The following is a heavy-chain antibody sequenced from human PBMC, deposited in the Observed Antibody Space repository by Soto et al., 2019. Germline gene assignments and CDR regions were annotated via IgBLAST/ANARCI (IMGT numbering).Heavy chain of an antibody. V-gene: IGHV1-69*01. CDR3: ARGVTANYMGGEAFAI. D-gene: IGHD4-4*01. CDR1: GGSFSSYM. Sequence: QVLLVQSGAEVKKPGSSVKVSCQAAGGSFSSYMVSWVRQAPGQGLDYMGGIMPVFGTPTYTEKFQGRVTITADESTGTAYLELTSLKSDDTAVYYCARGVTANYMGGEAFAIWGQGTLVAVSS. J-gene: IGHJ3*02. CDR2: IMPVFGTP.